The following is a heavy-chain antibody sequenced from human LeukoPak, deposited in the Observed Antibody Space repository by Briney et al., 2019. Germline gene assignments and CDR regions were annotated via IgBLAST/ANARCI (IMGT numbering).Heavy chain of an antibody. CDR3: AKGLSSSTWSNFDY. D-gene: IGHD6-13*01. J-gene: IGHJ4*02. V-gene: IGHV3-23*01. CDR1: GFTFSNYA. Sequence: GGSLRLSCAGSGFTFSNYAMSWVRQAPGKGLEWVSGISGSGDSTYYTDSVKGRFTISRDNSEHTLYLEMNSLRAEDTAVYYCAKGLSSSTWSNFDYWGQGTLVTVSS. CDR2: ISGSGDST.